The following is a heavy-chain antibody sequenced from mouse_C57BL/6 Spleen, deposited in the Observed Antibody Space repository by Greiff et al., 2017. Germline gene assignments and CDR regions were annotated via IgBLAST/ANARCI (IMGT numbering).Heavy chain of an antibody. D-gene: IGHD4-1*01. V-gene: IGHV1-80*01. Sequence: QVQLQQSGAELVKPGASVKISCKASGYAFSSYWMTWVKQRPGQGLEWIGQIYPGDGATNYNGKFKGKATLTADKSSSTAYMQLSSLTSEDSAVYFCAREGPGTWEMEVWGKGTTVTVSS. CDR2: IYPGDGAT. CDR1: GYAFSSYW. J-gene: IGHJ1*03. CDR3: AREGPGTWEMEV.